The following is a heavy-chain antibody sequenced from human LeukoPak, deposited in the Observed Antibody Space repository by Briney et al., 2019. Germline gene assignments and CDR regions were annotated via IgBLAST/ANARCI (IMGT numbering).Heavy chain of an antibody. CDR3: VRQGGGPDWFDP. CDR1: GGPISSSSYH. J-gene: IGHJ5*02. D-gene: IGHD3-16*01. Sequence: SETLSLTCTVSGGPISSSSYHWGWVPQQPGKGLEWIGNMYYSGSTYYNPSLRSRVTLSIDTFKNQLSLKSSSVTAADTAVYYCVRQGGGPDWFDPWGQGTLVTVSS. CDR2: MYYSGST. V-gene: IGHV4-39*01.